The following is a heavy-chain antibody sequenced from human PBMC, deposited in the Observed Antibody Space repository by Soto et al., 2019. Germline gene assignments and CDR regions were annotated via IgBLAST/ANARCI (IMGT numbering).Heavy chain of an antibody. CDR2: ISYDGSKK. CDR3: AKSTEAVTSSGWHDY. CDR1: GFTLSRYG. V-gene: IGHV3-30*18. J-gene: IGHJ4*02. Sequence: QVQLVESGGGVVQPGRSLRLSCAASGFTLSRYGMHWVRRAPGKGLEWVAVISYDGSKKYYGDSVKGRFSISRDNSKNTVNLQMNSLRAEDTAVYYCAKSTEAVTSSGWHDYWCQGTLVTVSP. D-gene: IGHD6-19*01.